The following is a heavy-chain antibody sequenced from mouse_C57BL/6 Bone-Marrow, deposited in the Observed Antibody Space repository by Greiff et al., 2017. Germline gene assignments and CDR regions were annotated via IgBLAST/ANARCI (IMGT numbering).Heavy chain of an antibody. CDR2: ISYDGSN. Sequence: DVQLQESGPGLVKPSQSLSLTCSVTGYSITSGYYWNWIRQFPGNKLEWMGYISYDGSNNYNPSLKNRISITRDTSKNQFFLKLNSVTTEDTATYYCARRGWQGVYYAMDYWGQGTSVTVSS. CDR1: GYSITSGYY. J-gene: IGHJ4*01. V-gene: IGHV3-6*01. D-gene: IGHD2-3*01. CDR3: ARRGWQGVYYAMDY.